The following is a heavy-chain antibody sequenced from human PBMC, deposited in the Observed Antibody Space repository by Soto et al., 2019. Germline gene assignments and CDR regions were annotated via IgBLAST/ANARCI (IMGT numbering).Heavy chain of an antibody. J-gene: IGHJ4*02. Sequence: GGSLRLSCAASGFTFSSYSMNWVRQAPGKGLEWVSSISSSSSYIYYPDSVKGRFTISRDNAKNSLYLQMNSLRAEDTAVYYCARAYAGTWVDYWGQGTLVTVSS. D-gene: IGHD6-13*01. CDR2: ISSSSSYI. CDR1: GFTFSSYS. CDR3: ARAYAGTWVDY. V-gene: IGHV3-21*01.